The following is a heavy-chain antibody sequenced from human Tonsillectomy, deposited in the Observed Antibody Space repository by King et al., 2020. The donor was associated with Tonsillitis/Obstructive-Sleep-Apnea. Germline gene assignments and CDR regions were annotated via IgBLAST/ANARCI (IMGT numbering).Heavy chain of an antibody. V-gene: IGHV1-2*02. D-gene: IGHD6-19*01. CDR1: GYTFTGYY. Sequence: QKQLVQSGAEVKKPGASVKVSCKASGYTFTGYYMHWVRQAPGQGLEWMGWINPNSGGTNYAQKFQGRVTMTRDTSISTAYMELSRLRSDDTAGYYCARRYSSGWYADCGCDYWGQGTLVTVSS. J-gene: IGHJ4*02. CDR2: INPNSGGT. CDR3: ARRYSSGWYADCGCDY.